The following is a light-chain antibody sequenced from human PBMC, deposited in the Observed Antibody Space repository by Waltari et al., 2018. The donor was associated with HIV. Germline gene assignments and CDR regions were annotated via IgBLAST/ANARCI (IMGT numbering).Light chain of an antibody. CDR3: SAWAASLGAWM. CDR1: TSNIGTNN. Sequence: QSVLTQPPSASGTPGQRIIISCSGSTSNIGTNNVNWYQQLPGTTPRLLMHSNIRRRSRVPDRYSCCRSGCSASLAISELQSEEEADDYCSAWAASLGAWMVGGGTKLTGL. CDR2: SNI. J-gene: IGLJ3*02. V-gene: IGLV1-44*01.